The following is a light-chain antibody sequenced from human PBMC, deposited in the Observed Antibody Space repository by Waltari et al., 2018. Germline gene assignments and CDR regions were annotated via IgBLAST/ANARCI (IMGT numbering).Light chain of an antibody. J-gene: IGKJ5*01. CDR3: QQYYSYFGIT. V-gene: IGKV1-8*01. Sequence: AIRITQSPSSLSASTGDRVTITCRASQGISSYLAWYQQKPGKAPKLLIYAASTLQSGVPSRFSGSGSGTDFTLTISCLQSEDFATYYCQQYYSYFGITFGQGTRLEIK. CDR1: QGISSY. CDR2: AAS.